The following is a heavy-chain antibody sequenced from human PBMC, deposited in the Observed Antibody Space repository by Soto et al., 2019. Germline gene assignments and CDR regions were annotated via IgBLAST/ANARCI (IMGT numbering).Heavy chain of an antibody. CDR2: ISAYNGNT. CDR3: ARDTRRAGGRELNY. D-gene: IGHD1-26*01. V-gene: IGHV1-18*04. J-gene: IGHJ4*02. CDR1: GYTFTSYG. Sequence: ASVKVSCKASGYTFTSYGISWVRQAPGQGLEWMGWISAYNGNTNYAQKLQGRVTMTPDTSPSTAYMELRSLRSDDTAVYYCARDTRRAGGRELNYWGQGTLVTVSS.